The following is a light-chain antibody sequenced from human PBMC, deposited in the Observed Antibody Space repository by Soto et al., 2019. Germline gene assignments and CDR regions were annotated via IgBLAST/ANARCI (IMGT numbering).Light chain of an antibody. Sequence: AIQMTQSPSSLSASVGDTVTITCRASQAIRNDVGWHQQKPGEAPKVLIHAAAYLESGVPSRFSGSGYGTDFTLTISSLQPEDFATYYCLQDYTYPFTFGGGTKVEIK. CDR2: AAA. CDR3: LQDYTYPFT. V-gene: IGKV1-6*01. CDR1: QAIRND. J-gene: IGKJ4*01.